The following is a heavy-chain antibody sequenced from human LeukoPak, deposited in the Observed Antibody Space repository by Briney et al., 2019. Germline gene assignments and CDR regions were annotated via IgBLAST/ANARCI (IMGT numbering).Heavy chain of an antibody. CDR2: IFNSEHA. CDR1: GGSISSGDYY. CDR3: ASLSYVEHDY. V-gene: IGHV4-30-4*01. Sequence: SQTLSLTCTVSGGSISSGDYYWSWIRQPPGKGLEWLGYIFNSEHAYYNPSLKSRVTISADKSKNQFSLRLSYMTAADTAVYFCASLSYVEHDYWGQGTLVTVSS. D-gene: IGHD1-26*01. J-gene: IGHJ4*02.